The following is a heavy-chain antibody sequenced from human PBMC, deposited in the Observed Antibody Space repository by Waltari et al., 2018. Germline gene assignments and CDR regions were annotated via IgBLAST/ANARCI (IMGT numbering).Heavy chain of an antibody. CDR1: GFTFREYY. CDR2: IGPGDETI. J-gene: IGHJ5*02. CDR3: ARDRAYTTSSGTFWWFSP. D-gene: IGHD6-6*01. Sequence: QVQLVESGGGLVKPGGSLRLPCEASGFTFREYYMAWIRQAPGKGLEWVSYIGPGDETIYYADSVKGRFSISRDNAKNSVYLQMNGLRAEDTAVYYCARDRAYTTSSGTFWWFSPWGQGTLVTVSS. V-gene: IGHV3-11*01.